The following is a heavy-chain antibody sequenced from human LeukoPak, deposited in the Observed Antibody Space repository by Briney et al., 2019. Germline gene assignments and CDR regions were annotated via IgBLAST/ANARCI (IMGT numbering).Heavy chain of an antibody. CDR2: INQSGST. Sequence: SETLSLTCAVYGGSFSGYYWSWIRQPPGKGLEWIGEINQSGSTNYNPSLKSRVTISVYTSKNQFSLKLSSVTAADTAVYYCARGDGGYSGYDSYYYYMDVWGKGTTVTVSS. CDR1: GGSFSGYY. D-gene: IGHD5-12*01. V-gene: IGHV4-34*01. CDR3: ARGDGGYSGYDSYYYYMDV. J-gene: IGHJ6*03.